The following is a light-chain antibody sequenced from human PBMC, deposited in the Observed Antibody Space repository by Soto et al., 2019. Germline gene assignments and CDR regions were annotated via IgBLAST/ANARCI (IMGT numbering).Light chain of an antibody. CDR3: QQRSNWPP. J-gene: IGKJ4*01. V-gene: IGKV3-11*01. Sequence: EIVLTPSPATLSLSPGERATLSCRASQSVSSYLAWYQQKPGQAPRLLIYDASNRATGIPARFSGSGSGTDFTLTISSLEPEDFAVYYCQQRSNWPPFGGGTKVDIK. CDR2: DAS. CDR1: QSVSSY.